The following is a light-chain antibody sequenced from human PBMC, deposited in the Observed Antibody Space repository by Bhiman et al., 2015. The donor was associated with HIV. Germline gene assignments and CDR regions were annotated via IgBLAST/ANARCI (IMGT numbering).Light chain of an antibody. CDR3: QSSDNDGEHTV. V-gene: IGLV3-25*03. J-gene: IGLJ1*01. CDR1: ELPKQY. CDR2: KDN. Sequence: SYELTQPPSVSVSPGQTANITCSGDELPKQYAYWYQQKPGQAPVLLIFKDNERPSGVATRFSGSASGATVTLTISSVQAEDEGDYYCQSSDNDGEHTVFGTGTKVTVL.